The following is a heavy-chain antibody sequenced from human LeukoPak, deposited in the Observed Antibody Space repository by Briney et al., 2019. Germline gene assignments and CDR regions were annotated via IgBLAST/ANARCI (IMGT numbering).Heavy chain of an antibody. D-gene: IGHD6-19*01. CDR1: GGSISSSSYY. V-gene: IGHV4-39*01. Sequence: KPSETLSLTCTVSGGSISSSSYYWGWIRQSPGKGVEWIGSIYYSGSTYYNPSLKSRVTISVDTSKNQFSLKLSSVTAADTAVYYYARGSSGWYGLLDYWGQGTLVTVSS. CDR2: IYYSGST. CDR3: ARGSSGWYGLLDY. J-gene: IGHJ4*02.